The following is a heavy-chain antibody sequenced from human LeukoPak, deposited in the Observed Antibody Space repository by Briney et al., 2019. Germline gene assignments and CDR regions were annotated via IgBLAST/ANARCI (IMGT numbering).Heavy chain of an antibody. Sequence: SETLSLTCTVSGYSISSGYYWGWIRQPPGKGLEWIESIYHSGSTYYNPSLKSRVTISVDTSKNQFSLKLSSVTAADTAVYYCARAWIQLWSNYFDYWGQGTLVTVSS. CDR1: GYSISSGYY. V-gene: IGHV4-38-2*02. CDR2: IYHSGST. J-gene: IGHJ4*02. D-gene: IGHD5-18*01. CDR3: ARAWIQLWSNYFDY.